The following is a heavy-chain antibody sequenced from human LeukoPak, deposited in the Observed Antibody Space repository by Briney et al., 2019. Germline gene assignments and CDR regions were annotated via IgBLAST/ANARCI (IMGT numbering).Heavy chain of an antibody. Sequence: GGSLRLSCAASGFTFDGCGMSWVRQAPGKGLEWVSGINWNGGSTGYADSVKGRFTISRDNAKNSLYLQMNSLRAEDTALYYCARVRASGTYFNDFDYWGQGTLVTVSS. CDR2: INWNGGST. CDR1: GFTFDGCG. D-gene: IGHD3-10*01. V-gene: IGHV3-20*04. J-gene: IGHJ4*02. CDR3: ARVRASGTYFNDFDY.